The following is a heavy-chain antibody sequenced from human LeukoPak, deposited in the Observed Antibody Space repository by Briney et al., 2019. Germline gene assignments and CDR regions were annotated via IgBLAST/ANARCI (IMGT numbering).Heavy chain of an antibody. V-gene: IGHV4-59*01. CDR2: IYYSGST. D-gene: IGHD5-24*01. Sequence: SETLSLTCTVSGGPISSYYWSWIRQPPGKGLEWIGYIYYSGSTNYNPSLKRRVTISVDTSKNQFSLKLSSVTAADTAVYYCARPDEIDAFDIWGQGTMVTVSS. J-gene: IGHJ3*02. CDR3: ARPDEIDAFDI. CDR1: GGPISSYY.